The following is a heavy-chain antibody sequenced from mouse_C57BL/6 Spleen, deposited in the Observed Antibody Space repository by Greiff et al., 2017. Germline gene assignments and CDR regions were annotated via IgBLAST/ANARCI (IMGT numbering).Heavy chain of an antibody. CDR1: GFTFSDYG. CDR2: ISSGSSTI. V-gene: IGHV5-17*01. CDR3: ARLYYDCDRDYYAMDY. J-gene: IGHJ4*01. Sequence: EVKLMESGGGLVKPGGSLKLSCAASGFTFSDYGMHWVRQAPEKGLEWVAYISSGSSTIYYADTVKGRFTISRDNAKNALFLQMTSLRSEDTAMYYCARLYYDCDRDYYAMDYWGQGTSVTVSS. D-gene: IGHD2-4*01.